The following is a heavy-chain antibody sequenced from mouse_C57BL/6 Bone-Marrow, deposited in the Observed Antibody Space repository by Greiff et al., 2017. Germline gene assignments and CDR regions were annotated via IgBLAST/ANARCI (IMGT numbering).Heavy chain of an antibody. V-gene: IGHV2-9-1*01. D-gene: IGHD3-3*01. CDR2: IWTGGGT. CDR1: GLSLTSYA. CDR3: ARKGGGLDY. Sequence: QVQLQQSGPGLVAPSQSLSITCTVSGLSLTSYAISRARQPPGKGLEWLGVIWTGGGTHYNSALKSRLSISKDNSKSQVFLKRNSLQTDDTARYYCARKGGGLDYWGQGTTLTVSS. J-gene: IGHJ2*01.